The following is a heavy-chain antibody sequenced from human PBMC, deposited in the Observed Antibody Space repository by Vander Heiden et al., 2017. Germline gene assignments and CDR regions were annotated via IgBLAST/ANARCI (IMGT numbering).Heavy chain of an antibody. Sequence: EVHLVESGGGLVKPGGSLRLSCAVSGFTFSSYSMNGVRQAPGKGLEWVSSISTSSNYIYYADSVKGRFTISRDDAKSSLYLQMNSLRAEDTALYYCARDDHFLTGYYFDYWGQGTLVTVSS. CDR2: ISTSSNYI. V-gene: IGHV3-21*01. D-gene: IGHD3-9*01. J-gene: IGHJ4*02. CDR3: ARDDHFLTGYYFDY. CDR1: GFTFSSYS.